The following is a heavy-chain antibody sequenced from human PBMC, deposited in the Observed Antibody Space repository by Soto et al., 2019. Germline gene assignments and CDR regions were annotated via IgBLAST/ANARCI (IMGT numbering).Heavy chain of an antibody. D-gene: IGHD6-13*01. J-gene: IGHJ6*02. CDR1: GGSISSYY. V-gene: IGHV4-59*01. CDR2: IYYSGST. CDR3: ARDDGEQAAAQYSGMDV. Sequence: PSETLSLTCTVSGGSISSYYWSWMRQPPGKGLEWIGYIYYSGSTNYNPSLKSRVTISVDTSKNQFSLKLSSVTAADTAVYYCARDDGEQAAAQYSGMDVWGQGTTVTVSS.